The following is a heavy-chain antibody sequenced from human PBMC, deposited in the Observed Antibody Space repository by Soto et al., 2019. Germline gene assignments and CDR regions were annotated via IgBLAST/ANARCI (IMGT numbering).Heavy chain of an antibody. J-gene: IGHJ5*02. Sequence: SETLSLTCSVSGASVTSPGHYWTWIRQSPGKGLEWIGDIYYGGSTVYNPSLKGRSTVSLDTSKNQFSLNLNSVTAADTAVYFCARVRYCLSGDCFPNWFDPWGQGTLVTVSA. CDR1: GASVTSPGHY. V-gene: IGHV4-30-4*01. D-gene: IGHD2-21*02. CDR3: ARVRYCLSGDCFPNWFDP. CDR2: IYYGGST.